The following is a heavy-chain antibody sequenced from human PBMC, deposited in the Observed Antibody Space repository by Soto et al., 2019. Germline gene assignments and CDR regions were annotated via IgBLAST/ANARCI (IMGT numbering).Heavy chain of an antibody. J-gene: IGHJ6*02. Sequence: EVQLIESGGGWVQPGTSLRVSCAASGFTFHEYAMHWVRQAPGKGLEWVSGISSDGDTISYADSVQGRFTVSRDNAKNSLYLQMNSLRAEDTALYCCTKGGYDIIYYFGMDVWGQGTTVTVSS. CDR3: TKGGYDIIYYFGMDV. V-gene: IGHV3-9*01. CDR2: ISSDGDTI. D-gene: IGHD5-12*01. CDR1: GFTFHEYA.